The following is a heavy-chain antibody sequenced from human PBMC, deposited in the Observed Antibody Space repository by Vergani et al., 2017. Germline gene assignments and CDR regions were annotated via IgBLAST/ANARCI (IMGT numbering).Heavy chain of an antibody. Sequence: EVQLVESGGGLVKPGGSLRLSCAASGFTFSNAWMSWVRQAPGKGLEWVGRIKSKTDGGTTDYAAPVKGRFTISRDDSKNTLYMQMNSLKTEDTAVYYCTTDILGMRYFDYWGQGTLVTVSS. CDR3: TTDILGMRYFDY. CDR2: IKSKTDGGTT. V-gene: IGHV3-15*01. J-gene: IGHJ4*02. D-gene: IGHD7-27*01. CDR1: GFTFSNAW.